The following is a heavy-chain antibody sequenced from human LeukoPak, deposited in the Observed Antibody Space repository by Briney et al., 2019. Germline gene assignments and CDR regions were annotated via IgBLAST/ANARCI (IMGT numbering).Heavy chain of an antibody. CDR2: IYSSGST. CDR3: ARGGKATVVTM. D-gene: IGHD4-23*01. V-gene: IGHV4-4*07. J-gene: IGHJ4*02. CDR1: GGSINGYY. Sequence: SETLSLTCTVSGGSINGYYWSWIRQPAGKGLEWIGRIYSSGSTNYNPSLKSRVSMSVDTSKNQFSLKLTSVTAADTAVYYCARGGKATVVTMWGQGILVTVSS.